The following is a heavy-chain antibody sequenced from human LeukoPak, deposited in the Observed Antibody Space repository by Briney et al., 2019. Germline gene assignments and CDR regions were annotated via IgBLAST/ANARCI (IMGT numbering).Heavy chain of an antibody. J-gene: IGHJ4*02. D-gene: IGHD6-13*01. CDR2: IIPIFGTA. V-gene: IGHV1-69*05. Sequence: SVKVSCKASGGTFSSYAISWVRQAPGQGLEWMGGIIPIFGTANYAQKFQGRVTITRDTSASTAYMELSSLRSEDTAVYYCASVGEAAAGYWGQGTLVTVSS. CDR3: ASVGEAAAGY. CDR1: GGTFSSYA.